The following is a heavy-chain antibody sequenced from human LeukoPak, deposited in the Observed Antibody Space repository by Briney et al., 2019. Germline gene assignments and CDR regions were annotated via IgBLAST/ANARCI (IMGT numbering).Heavy chain of an antibody. CDR1: GGSISSTNW. Sequence: SETLSLTCAVSGGSISSTNWWSWVRQPPGKGLEWIGEIYHSGSTNYNPSLKSRVTMSVDKSKNQFSLKLNSVTAADTAVYYCARHTASGLYYFDYWGQGTLVTVSS. D-gene: IGHD3-10*01. V-gene: IGHV4-4*02. J-gene: IGHJ4*02. CDR3: ARHTASGLYYFDY. CDR2: IYHSGST.